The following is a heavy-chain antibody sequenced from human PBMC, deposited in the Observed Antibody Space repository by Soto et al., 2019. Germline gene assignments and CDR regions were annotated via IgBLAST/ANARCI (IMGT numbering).Heavy chain of an antibody. V-gene: IGHV1-69*12. D-gene: IGHD6-25*01. CDR3: ARGKGRLKLGGNYYSAVDV. CDR2: IIPIFPTP. J-gene: IGHJ6*02. Sequence: QVQLVQSGAEVKKPGSSVTVSCKASGGTFGNSAISWVRQAPGQGLEWMGGIIPIFPTPDYAQKFQGRVTVTADQSTSTASMELSRLRSADTAGDFCARGKGRLKLGGNYYSAVDVWGQGTTVTVSS. CDR1: GGTFGNSA.